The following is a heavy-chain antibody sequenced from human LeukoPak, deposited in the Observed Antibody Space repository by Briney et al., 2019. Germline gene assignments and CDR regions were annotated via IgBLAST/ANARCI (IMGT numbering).Heavy chain of an antibody. CDR3: ARTRNGYYGSGSWGYYGMDV. V-gene: IGHV4-59*11. Sequence: SETLSLTCTVSGGSISSHCWSWIRQPPGKGLEWIGYIYCSGSTNYNPSLKSRVTISVDTSKNQFSLKLSSVTAADTAVYYCARTRNGYYGSGSWGYYGMDVWGQGTTVTVSS. CDR2: IYCSGST. CDR1: GGSISSHC. D-gene: IGHD3-10*01. J-gene: IGHJ6*02.